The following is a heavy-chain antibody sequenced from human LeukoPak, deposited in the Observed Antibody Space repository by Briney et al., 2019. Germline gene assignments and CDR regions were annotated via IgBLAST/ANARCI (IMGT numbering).Heavy chain of an antibody. CDR3: ARSGGLQKFDY. CDR2: ISGGDGST. J-gene: IGHJ4*02. V-gene: IGHV3-23*01. Sequence: GGSLRLSCAASGFPFSNYAMSWVRQAPGKGLEWVSAISGGDGSTYYADSVKGRFIISRDTSKNTLYLQMNSLRAEDTAVYYCARSGGLQKFDYWGQGTLVTVSS. D-gene: IGHD4-11*01. CDR1: GFPFSNYA.